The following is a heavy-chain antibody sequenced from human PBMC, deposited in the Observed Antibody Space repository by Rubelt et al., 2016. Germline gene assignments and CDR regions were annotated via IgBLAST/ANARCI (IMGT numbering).Heavy chain of an antibody. Sequence: QVQLQESGPGLVKPSETLSLACTVSGGSVSSGSYYWSWIRQPPGKGLEWIGYIYYSGSTNYNPSPKSRSTISVDTSKNQFSLKRSAVTAADTAVYYCATSTHGAFDIWGQGTMVTVSS. D-gene: IGHD2-2*01. CDR3: ATSTHGAFDI. CDR2: IYYSGST. J-gene: IGHJ3*02. V-gene: IGHV4-61*01. CDR1: GGSVSSGSYY.